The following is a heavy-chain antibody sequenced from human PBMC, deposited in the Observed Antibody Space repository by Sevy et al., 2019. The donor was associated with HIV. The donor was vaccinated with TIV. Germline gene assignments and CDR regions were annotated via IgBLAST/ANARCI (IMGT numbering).Heavy chain of an antibody. CDR2: IKQDGSKN. CDR3: AREGAGGFDY. D-gene: IGHD2-15*01. CDR1: GFTFSGYW. J-gene: IGHJ4*02. Sequence: GGSLRLSCAASGFTFSGYWMSWVRQAPGKGLQWVANIKQDGSKNEFVDSVKGRFTISRDSPKNSLYLQMNSLRAEDTAVYYCAREGAGGFDYWGQGTLVTVSS. V-gene: IGHV3-7*01.